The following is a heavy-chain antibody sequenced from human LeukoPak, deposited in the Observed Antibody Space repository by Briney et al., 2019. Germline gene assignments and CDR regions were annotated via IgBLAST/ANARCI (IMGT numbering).Heavy chain of an antibody. D-gene: IGHD6-13*01. CDR2: IYYSGST. CDR1: GGSVSGGSYY. V-gene: IGHV4-61*01. J-gene: IGHJ3*02. CDR3: ARDKGQQLVVGAFDI. Sequence: SETLSLTCTISGGSVSGGSYYWSWIRQPPGKGLEWIGYIYYSGSTNYNPSLKSRVTISVDTSKNQFSLKLSSVTAADTAVYYCARDKGQQLVVGAFDIWGQGKMVTVSS.